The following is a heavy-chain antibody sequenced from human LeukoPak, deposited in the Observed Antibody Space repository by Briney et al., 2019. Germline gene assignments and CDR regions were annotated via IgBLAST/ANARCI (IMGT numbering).Heavy chain of an antibody. J-gene: IGHJ4*02. Sequence: ASVKVSCKASRYTFTGYYMHWVRQAPAQGLEWMGWTNPNSGGTNYAQKFQGRVTMTRDTSISTAYMELSRLRSDDTAVYYCARVVGSSTTNFDYWGQGTLVTVSS. CDR2: TNPNSGGT. V-gene: IGHV1-2*02. CDR1: RYTFTGYY. D-gene: IGHD6-6*01. CDR3: ARVVGSSTTNFDY.